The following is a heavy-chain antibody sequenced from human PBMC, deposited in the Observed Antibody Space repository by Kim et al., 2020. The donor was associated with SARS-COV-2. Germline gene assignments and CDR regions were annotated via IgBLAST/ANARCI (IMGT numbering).Heavy chain of an antibody. CDR1: GFTFGDYA. Sequence: GGSLRLSCTASGFTFGDYAMSWFRQAPGKGLEWVGFIRSKAYGGTTEYAASVKGRFTISRDDSKSIAYLQMNSLKTEDTAVYYCTSVSGWYRFDYWGQGTLVTVSS. V-gene: IGHV3-49*03. D-gene: IGHD6-19*01. J-gene: IGHJ4*02. CDR2: IRSKAYGGTT. CDR3: TSVSGWYRFDY.